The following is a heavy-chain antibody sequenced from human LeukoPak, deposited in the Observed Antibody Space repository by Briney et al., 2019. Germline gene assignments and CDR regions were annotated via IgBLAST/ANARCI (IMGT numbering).Heavy chain of an antibody. CDR1: GGSISSSSHY. CDR2: IHYSGST. D-gene: IGHD1-1*01. Sequence: SETLSLTCTVSGGSISSSSHYWGWIRQPPGKGLEWIASIHYSGSTYYNPSLKSRVTISVDTSKNQFSLKLSSVTAADTAAYYCARRDTTGRIGRFDPWGQGTLVTVSS. CDR3: ARRDTTGRIGRFDP. V-gene: IGHV4-39*01. J-gene: IGHJ5*02.